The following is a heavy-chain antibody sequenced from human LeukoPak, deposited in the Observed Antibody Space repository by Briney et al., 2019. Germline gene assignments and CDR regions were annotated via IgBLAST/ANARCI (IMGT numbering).Heavy chain of an antibody. Sequence: GASVKVSCKASGYTFTSYYINWVREAAGHGLEWMGWMNPNTGRTGYAQKFQGRITMTRDTSINTAYMELTNLRSEDTAIYYCARLSQTPDYYTLGGYYYLGYWGQGTPVTVSS. CDR2: MNPNTGRT. V-gene: IGHV1-8*01. J-gene: IGHJ4*02. CDR1: GYTFTSYY. D-gene: IGHD3-10*01. CDR3: ARLSQTPDYYTLGGYYYLGY.